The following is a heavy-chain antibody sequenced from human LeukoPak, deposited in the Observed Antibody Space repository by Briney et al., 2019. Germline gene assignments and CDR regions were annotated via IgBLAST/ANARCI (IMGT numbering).Heavy chain of an antibody. V-gene: IGHV3-53*01. CDR2: IYSGGST. J-gene: IGHJ6*02. CDR3: ARELASSGLDGMDV. Sequence: HPGGSLRLSCAASGFTVSSNYMSWVRQAPGKGLEWVSVIYSGGSTYYADSVKGRFTISRDNSKNTLYLQMNSLRAEDTAVYYCARELASSGLDGMDVWGQGTTVTVSS. CDR1: GFTVSSNY. D-gene: IGHD6-19*01.